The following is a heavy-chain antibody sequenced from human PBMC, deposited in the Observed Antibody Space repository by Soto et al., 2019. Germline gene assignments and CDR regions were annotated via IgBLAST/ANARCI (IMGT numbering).Heavy chain of an antibody. CDR1: GFTFSSYA. Sequence: GGSLRLSCAASGFTFSSYAMSWVRQAPGKGLEWVSAISGSGGSTYYADSVKGRFTISRDNSKNTLYLQMNSLRAEDTAVYYCAKTSTADSSGYYSLYYYYGMDVWGQGTTVTVSS. V-gene: IGHV3-23*01. CDR3: AKTSTADSSGYYSLYYYYGMDV. J-gene: IGHJ6*02. CDR2: ISGSGGST. D-gene: IGHD3-22*01.